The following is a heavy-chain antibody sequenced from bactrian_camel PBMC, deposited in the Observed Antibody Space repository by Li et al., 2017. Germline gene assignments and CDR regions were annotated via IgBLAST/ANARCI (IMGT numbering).Heavy chain of an antibody. CDR2: ITSGGDTT. J-gene: IGHJ4*01. Sequence: VQPGGSLRLSCAADGRVFSHYSITWVRQAPGKGLEWVSAITSGGDTTTYADSVKGRFTISRDNAKKSLYLQLNSLKTEDTAMYYCVKEIAIGGAEPSNYWGQGTQVTVS. CDR1: GRVFSHYS. CDR3: VKEIAIGGAEPSNY. V-gene: IGHV3S41*01. D-gene: IGHD3*01.